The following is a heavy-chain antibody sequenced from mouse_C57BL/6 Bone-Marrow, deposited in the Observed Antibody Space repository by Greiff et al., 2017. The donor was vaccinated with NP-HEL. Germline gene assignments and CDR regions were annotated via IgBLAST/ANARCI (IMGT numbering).Heavy chain of an antibody. CDR3: KNNYGYFWFAY. J-gene: IGHJ3*01. CDR1: GYTFTSYW. Sequence: VQLQQPGAELVKPGASVKVSCKASGYTFTSYWMHWVKQRPGQGLEWIGRIHPSDSDTNYNQKFKGKATLTVDKSSSTAYMQLSSLTSEDSAVYYCKNNYGYFWFAYWGQGTLVTVSA. CDR2: IHPSDSDT. D-gene: IGHD2-2*01. V-gene: IGHV1-74*01.